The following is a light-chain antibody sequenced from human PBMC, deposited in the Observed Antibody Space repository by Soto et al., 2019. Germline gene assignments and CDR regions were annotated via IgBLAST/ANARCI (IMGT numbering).Light chain of an antibody. Sequence: QSALTQPASVSGSPGQSITISCTGTSSDVGGYNYVSWYQQHTGKAPKLMIYEVSNRPSGVSNRFSGSKSGNTASLTISGLQAEDEADYYCSSYTSSSIYVFGTGTKVTVL. CDR1: SSDVGGYNY. V-gene: IGLV2-14*01. CDR3: SSYTSSSIYV. CDR2: EVS. J-gene: IGLJ1*01.